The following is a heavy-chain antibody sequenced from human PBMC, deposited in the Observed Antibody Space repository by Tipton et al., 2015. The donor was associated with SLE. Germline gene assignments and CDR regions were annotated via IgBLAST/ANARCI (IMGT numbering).Heavy chain of an antibody. V-gene: IGHV4-61*09. J-gene: IGHJ4*02. CDR2: MSPSGTS. D-gene: IGHD6-13*01. Sequence: TLSLTCTVSGGSISSAGYYWTWIWQPAGKGLEWIGHMSPSGTSKYNPSLKSRVSMSVDTSKTVFSLILSSVTAADTAVFYCARTADYSSNWYLDSWGQGTLVTVSS. CDR1: GGSISSAGYY. CDR3: ARTADYSSNWYLDS.